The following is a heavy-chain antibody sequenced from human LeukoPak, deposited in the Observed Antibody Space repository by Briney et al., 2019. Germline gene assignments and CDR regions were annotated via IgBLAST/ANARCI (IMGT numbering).Heavy chain of an antibody. CDR1: GGSISSGDYY. CDR3: AREADDDFWSGYRTYYYYGMDV. CDR2: IYYSGST. Sequence: SETLSLTCTVSGGSISSGDYYWSWIRQPPGKGLEWIGYIYYSGSTYYNPSLKSRVTISVDTSKNQFPLKLSSVTAADTAVYYCAREADDDFWSGYRTYYYYGMDVWGQGTTVTVSS. D-gene: IGHD3-3*01. V-gene: IGHV4-30-4*01. J-gene: IGHJ6*02.